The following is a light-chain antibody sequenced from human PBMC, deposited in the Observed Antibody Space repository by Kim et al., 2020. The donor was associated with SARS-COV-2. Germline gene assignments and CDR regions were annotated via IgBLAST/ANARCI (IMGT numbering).Light chain of an antibody. V-gene: IGLV1-47*01. J-gene: IGLJ2*01. CDR1: SSNIGSNY. CDR2: RNN. CDR3: AAWDDSLSGPL. Sequence: GQRVTISWSGSSSNIGSNYVYWYQQLPGTAPKLLIYRNNQRPSGVPDRFSGSKSGTSASLAISGLRSEDEADYYCAAWDDSLSGPLFGGGTQLTVL.